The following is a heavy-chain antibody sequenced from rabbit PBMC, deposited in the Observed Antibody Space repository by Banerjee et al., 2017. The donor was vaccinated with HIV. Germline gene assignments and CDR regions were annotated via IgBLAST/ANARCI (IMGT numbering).Heavy chain of an antibody. CDR1: GIDFSSYYR. V-gene: IGHV1S45*01. J-gene: IGHJ4*01. Sequence: QQQLEESGGGLVKPGGTLTLTCKASGIDFSSYYRMCWVRQAPGRGLELIACIYTGSSGYTYYASWAKGRFTISKTSSTTVTLQMTSLTAADTATYLCARATAGDDGYGVDLFNLWGQGTLVTVS. CDR2: IYTGSSGYT. D-gene: IGHD6-1*01. CDR3: ARATAGDDGYGVDLFNL.